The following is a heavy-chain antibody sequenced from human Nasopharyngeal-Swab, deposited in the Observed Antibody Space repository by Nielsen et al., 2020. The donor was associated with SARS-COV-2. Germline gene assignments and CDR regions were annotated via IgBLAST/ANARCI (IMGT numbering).Heavy chain of an antibody. CDR3: ARHPNWGSKGDWFDP. CDR2: MYYSGST. V-gene: IGHV4-59*08. D-gene: IGHD7-27*01. J-gene: IGHJ5*02. CDR1: GDSIISYY. Sequence: GSLRLSCSVSGDSIISYYWSWIRQPPGKGLEWIGYMYYSGSTSHNPSLKSRVTISVDTSKNQISLKLSSVTAADTAVYYCARHPNWGSKGDWFDPWGQGTLVTVSS.